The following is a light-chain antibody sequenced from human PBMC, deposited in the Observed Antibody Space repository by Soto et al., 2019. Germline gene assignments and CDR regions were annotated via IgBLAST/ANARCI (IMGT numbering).Light chain of an antibody. J-gene: IGLJ1*01. CDR2: EVN. CDR3: NSYTSHNTFV. CDR1: GSDVGAHDF. V-gene: IGLV2-14*03. Sequence: QSVLTQPASVSGSPGQAITISRSGTGSDVGAHDFISWHQQHPGKAPKLMIYEVNNRPSGVSDRFSGSKSGNTASLTISGLQTEDEADYYCNSYTSHNTFVFGSGTKVTVL.